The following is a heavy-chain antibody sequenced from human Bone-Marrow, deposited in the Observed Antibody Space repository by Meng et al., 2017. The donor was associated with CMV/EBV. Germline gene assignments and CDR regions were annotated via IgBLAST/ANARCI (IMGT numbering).Heavy chain of an antibody. CDR1: GGSISSYY. D-gene: IGHD2-2*01. CDR2: IYYSGST. J-gene: IGHJ4*02. Sequence: ESLKISCTVSGGSISSYYWSWIRQPPGKGLEWIGYIYYSGSTNYNPSLKSRVTISVDTSKNQFSLKLSSVTAADTAVYYCARVPAARRLIFDYWGQGTLVTVSS. V-gene: IGHV4-59*01. CDR3: ARVPAARRLIFDY.